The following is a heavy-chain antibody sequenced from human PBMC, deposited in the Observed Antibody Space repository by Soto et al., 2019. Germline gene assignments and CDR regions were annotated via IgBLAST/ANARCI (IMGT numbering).Heavy chain of an antibody. D-gene: IGHD1-26*01. J-gene: IGHJ5*02. CDR3: ARDIRGGGYWFDP. CDR1: GFTFSSYS. Sequence: GGSLRLSCAASGFTFSSYSMNWVRQAPGKGLEWVSYISSSSSTIYYADSVKGRFTISRDNAKNSLYLQMNSLRAEDTAVYYCARDIRGGGYWFDPWGQGTLVTVSS. CDR2: ISSSSSTI. V-gene: IGHV3-48*01.